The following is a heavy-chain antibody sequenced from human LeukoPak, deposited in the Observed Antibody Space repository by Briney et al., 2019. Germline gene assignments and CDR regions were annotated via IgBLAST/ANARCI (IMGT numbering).Heavy chain of an antibody. CDR1: GYTFTSYD. D-gene: IGHD2-15*01. CDR3: AIANIFCSGISFDLDWFEL. V-gene: IGHV1-8*01. CDR2: MNPNSGNT. Sequence: ASVKVSCKASGYTFTSYDINWVRQATGQGLAWMGWMNPNSGNTGYAQKFQGRVTMTRNTSISTAYMELSSLRPEDPAVYYCAIANIFCSGISFDLDWFELWGQR. J-gene: IGHJ5*02.